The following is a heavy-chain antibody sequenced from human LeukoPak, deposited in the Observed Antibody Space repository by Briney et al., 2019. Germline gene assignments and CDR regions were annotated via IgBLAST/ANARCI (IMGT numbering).Heavy chain of an antibody. Sequence: GESLKISCKGSGYSFTDYYMHWVRQAPGQGLEWMGWINPNSGGTNYARKFQGRVTMTGDTSISTAYMELSRLISDDTAVYYCARDVVAYGSRKYGDFWGQGTLVTVSS. D-gene: IGHD3-10*01. CDR3: ARDVVAYGSRKYGDF. CDR1: GYSFTDYY. V-gene: IGHV1-2*02. J-gene: IGHJ4*02. CDR2: INPNSGGT.